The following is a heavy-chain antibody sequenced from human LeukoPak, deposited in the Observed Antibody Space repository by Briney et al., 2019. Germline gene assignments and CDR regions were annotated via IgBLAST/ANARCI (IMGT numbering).Heavy chain of an antibody. D-gene: IGHD6-6*01. CDR2: IYYSGST. V-gene: IGHV4-39*01. Sequence: SETLSLTCTVSGGSISSSSYYWGWIRQPPGKGLEWIGSIYYSGSTYYNPSLKSRVTISVDTSKNQFSLKLSSVTAADTAVYYCARQEQLVSLVFDYWGQGTLVTVSS. J-gene: IGHJ4*02. CDR3: ARQEQLVSLVFDY. CDR1: GGSISSSSYY.